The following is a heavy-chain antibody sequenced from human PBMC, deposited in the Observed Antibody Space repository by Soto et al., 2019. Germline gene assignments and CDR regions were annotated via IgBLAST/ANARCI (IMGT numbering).Heavy chain of an antibody. D-gene: IGHD3-22*01. J-gene: IGHJ4*02. Sequence: QLQLQESGPGLVKPSETLSLTCTVSGGSISSSTYYWGWIRQPPGQGLEWIGNIYYGGSPYYNPSLKSRVTVSVDTSKNQCSLKLSSVTAADTAVYFCARQSGSGYSTVAYWGQGTLVTVSS. CDR3: ARQSGSGYSTVAY. V-gene: IGHV4-39*01. CDR2: IYYGGSP. CDR1: GGSISSSTYY.